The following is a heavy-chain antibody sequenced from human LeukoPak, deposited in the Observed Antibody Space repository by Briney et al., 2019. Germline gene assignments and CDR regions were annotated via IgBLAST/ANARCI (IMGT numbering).Heavy chain of an antibody. J-gene: IGHJ2*01. Sequence: SETLSLTCTVSGGSISNSNSYWGWIRQPPGKGLEWIGSVSYSGSTYYNPSLKSRVTISVDTSNKQFSLRLSSVTAADTAVYYCARDGLAAATLHWSFDLWGRGTLVTVSS. D-gene: IGHD2-15*01. V-gene: IGHV4-39*02. CDR2: VSYSGST. CDR1: GGSISNSNSY. CDR3: ARDGLAAATLHWSFDL.